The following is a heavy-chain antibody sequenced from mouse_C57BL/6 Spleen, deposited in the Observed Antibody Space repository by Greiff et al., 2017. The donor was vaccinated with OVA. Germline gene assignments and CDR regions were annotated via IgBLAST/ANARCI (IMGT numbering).Heavy chain of an antibody. V-gene: IGHV1-82*01. Sequence: VQLQQSGPELVKPGASVKISCKASGYAFSSSWMNWVTQRPGKGLEWIGRIYPGDGDTNYNGKFKGKATLTADKSSSTAYMQLSSLTSEDSAVYFCARGDYGSSLYYWGQGTTLTVSS. CDR1: GYAFSSSW. CDR2: IYPGDGDT. D-gene: IGHD1-1*01. CDR3: ARGDYGSSLYY. J-gene: IGHJ2*01.